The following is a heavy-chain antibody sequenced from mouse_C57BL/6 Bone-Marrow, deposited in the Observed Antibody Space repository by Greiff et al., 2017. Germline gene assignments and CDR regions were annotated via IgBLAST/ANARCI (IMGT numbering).Heavy chain of an antibody. V-gene: IGHV1-15*01. CDR1: GYTFTDYE. CDR3: TRDGYWADY. Sequence: SGAELVRPGASVTLSCKASGYTFTDYEMHWVKQTPVHGLEWIGAIDPETGGTAYNQKFKGKAILTADKSSSTAYMELRSLTSEDSAVYYCTRDGYWADYWGQGTTLTVSS. J-gene: IGHJ2*01. CDR2: IDPETGGT. D-gene: IGHD2-3*01.